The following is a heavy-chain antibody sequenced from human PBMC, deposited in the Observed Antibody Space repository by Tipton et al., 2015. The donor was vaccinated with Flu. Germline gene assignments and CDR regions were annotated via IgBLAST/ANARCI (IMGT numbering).Heavy chain of an antibody. J-gene: IGHJ4*02. Sequence: SLRLSCAASGFTFSSYGMHWVRQAPGKGLEWVAVIWYDGSNKYYADSVKGRFTISRDNSKNTLYLQMNSLRAEDTAVYYCARAPDILTGFDYWGQGTLVTVSS. CDR3: ARAPDILTGFDY. CDR2: IWYDGSNK. CDR1: GFTFSSYG. D-gene: IGHD3-9*01. V-gene: IGHV3-33*01.